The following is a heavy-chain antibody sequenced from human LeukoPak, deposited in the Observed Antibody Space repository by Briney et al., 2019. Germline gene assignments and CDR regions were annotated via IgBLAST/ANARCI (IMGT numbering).Heavy chain of an antibody. CDR3: ARHGSTGDLDY. Sequence: SQTLSLTCTVSGGSISSGSYYWGWIRQPPGKGLEWIGSIYYSGSTYYNPSLKSRVTISVDTSKNQFSLKLSSVTAADTAVYYCARHGSTGDLDYWGQGTLVTVSS. J-gene: IGHJ4*02. V-gene: IGHV4-39*01. CDR2: IYYSGST. CDR1: GGSISSGSYY. D-gene: IGHD7-27*01.